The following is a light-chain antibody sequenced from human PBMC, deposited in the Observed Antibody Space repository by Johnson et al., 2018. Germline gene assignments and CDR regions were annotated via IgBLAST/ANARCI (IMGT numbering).Light chain of an antibody. CDR1: SSNIGNNY. V-gene: IGLV1-51*02. J-gene: IGLJ1*01. Sequence: QSVLTQPPSVSAAPGQKVTISCSGSSSNIGNNYVSWYQQLPGTAHKLLIYENNKRPSGIPDRFSGSKSGTSATLGITGLQTGDEADYYCGTWDSGLSAGNVFGTGTKVTVL. CDR2: ENN. CDR3: GTWDSGLSAGNV.